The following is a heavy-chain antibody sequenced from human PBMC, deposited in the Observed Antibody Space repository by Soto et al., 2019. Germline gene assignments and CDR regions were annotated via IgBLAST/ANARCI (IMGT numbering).Heavy chain of an antibody. CDR2: ISGRSGNS. Sequence: QVQLVQSETEVKKPGSSVKVYCKTSGYYCANQAINWVRQAPRQGLECVCSISGRSGNSKYAETGRGRVTLTTDTSTGTDYLELLALTTDDTEVYYCARGYDGIAYCYQLGYGMDVWGQWTTVTVSS. CDR1: GYYCANQA. D-gene: IGHD2-21*01. J-gene: IGHJ6*02. CDR3: ARGYDGIAYCYQLGYGMDV. V-gene: IGHV1-18*01.